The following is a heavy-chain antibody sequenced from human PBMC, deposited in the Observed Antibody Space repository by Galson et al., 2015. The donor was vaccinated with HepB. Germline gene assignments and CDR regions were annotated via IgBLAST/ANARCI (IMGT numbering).Heavy chain of an antibody. CDR1: GFTFSSYW. Sequence: SLRLSCAASGFTFSSYWMSWVRQAPGKGLEWVANIKQDGSEKHYVDYVKDRFTISRDNAKNSLYLQMNSLRAEDTAVYYCARDYPFYYGSTSCYAEGYFDFWGQGTLVTVSS. V-gene: IGHV3-7*03. CDR3: ARDYPFYYGSTSCYAEGYFDF. CDR2: IKQDGSEK. D-gene: IGHD2-2*01. J-gene: IGHJ4*02.